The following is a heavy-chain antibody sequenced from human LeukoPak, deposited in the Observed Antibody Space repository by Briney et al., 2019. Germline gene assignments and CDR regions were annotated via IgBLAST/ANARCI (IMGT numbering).Heavy chain of an antibody. CDR3: AIGVVITTAFDN. V-gene: IGHV3-21*01. CDR1: GFTFSSYS. CDR2: ISSRSSYI. D-gene: IGHD3-22*01. Sequence: GGSLRLSCAAFGFTFSSYSMNWVRQAPGKGLEWVSSISSRSSYICYADSVKGRFTISRDNAKNTLYLEMNSLRAEDMAVYYCAIGVVITTAFDNWGQGTLVTVSS. J-gene: IGHJ4*02.